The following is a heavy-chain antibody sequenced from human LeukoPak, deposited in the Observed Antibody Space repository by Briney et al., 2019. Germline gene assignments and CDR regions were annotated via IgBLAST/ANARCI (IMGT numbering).Heavy chain of an antibody. CDR3: ARGPPPDDSSGYYYVGNAFDI. V-gene: IGHV1-69*05. J-gene: IGHJ3*02. CDR2: IIPIFGTA. Sequence: SVKVSCKASGGTFSSYAISWVRQAPGQGLEWMGGIIPIFGTANYAQKFQGRVTITTDESTSTAYMELSSLRSEDTAVYYCARGPPPDDSSGYYYVGNAFDIWGQGTMVTVSS. CDR1: GGTFSSYA. D-gene: IGHD3-22*01.